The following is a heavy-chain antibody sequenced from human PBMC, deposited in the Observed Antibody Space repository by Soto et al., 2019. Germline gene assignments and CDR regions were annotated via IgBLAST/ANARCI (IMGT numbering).Heavy chain of an antibody. D-gene: IGHD5-18*01. Sequence: PRESLKISCKGSGYSFTSYWISWVRQMPGKGLEWMGRIDPSDSYTNYSPSFQGHVTISADKSISTAYLQWSSLKASDTAMYYCARLDPGLWPYYYYYGMDVWGQGTTVTVSS. CDR3: ARLDPGLWPYYYYYGMDV. V-gene: IGHV5-10-1*01. J-gene: IGHJ6*02. CDR2: IDPSDSYT. CDR1: GYSFTSYW.